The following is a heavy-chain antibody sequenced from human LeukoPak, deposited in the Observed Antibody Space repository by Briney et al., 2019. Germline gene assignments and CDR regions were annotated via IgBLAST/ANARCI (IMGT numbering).Heavy chain of an antibody. CDR1: GFTVSSNY. CDR3: AIGDYYDSSGYSFDY. V-gene: IGHV3-53*01. CDR2: IYSGGST. Sequence: GGSLRLSCAASGFTVSSNYMSWVRQAPGKGLEWVSVIYSGGSTYYADSVKGRFTISRDNSKNTLYLQMNSLRAEDTAVYYCAIGDYYDSSGYSFDYWGQGTLVTVSS. D-gene: IGHD3-22*01. J-gene: IGHJ4*02.